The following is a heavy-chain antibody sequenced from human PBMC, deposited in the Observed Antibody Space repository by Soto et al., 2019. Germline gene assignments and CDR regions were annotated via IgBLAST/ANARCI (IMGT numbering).Heavy chain of an antibody. CDR1: GFTFSSYA. CDR3: ARGGIGYCSSTSCSPGGHYYYYYGMDV. Sequence: PGGSLRLSCAASGFTFSSYAMHWVRQAPGKGLEWVAVISYDGSNKYYADSVKGRFTISRDNSKNTLYLQMNSLRAEDTAAYYCARGGIGYCSSTSCSPGGHYYYYYGMDVWGQGTTVTVSS. V-gene: IGHV3-30-3*01. CDR2: ISYDGSNK. D-gene: IGHD2-2*01. J-gene: IGHJ6*02.